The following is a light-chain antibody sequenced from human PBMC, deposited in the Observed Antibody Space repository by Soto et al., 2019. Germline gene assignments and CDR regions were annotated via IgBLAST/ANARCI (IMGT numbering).Light chain of an antibody. CDR3: GTWDSSLSGLYV. Sequence: QSVLIQPPSVSGSPGQSVTISCTGTSSDVGSYDYVSWYQQHPGTVPKPMIYNVNTQPSGVPDRFSGSKSGNTASMTISGLQAEDEADYYCGTWDSSLSGLYVFGTGTKVTAL. CDR1: SSDVGSYDY. V-gene: IGLV2-11*01. CDR2: NVN. J-gene: IGLJ1*01.